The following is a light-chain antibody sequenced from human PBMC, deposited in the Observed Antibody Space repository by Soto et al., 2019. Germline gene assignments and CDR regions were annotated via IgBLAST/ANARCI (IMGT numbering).Light chain of an antibody. CDR3: QQYNSYPWT. V-gene: IGKV1-5*01. J-gene: IGKJ1*01. Sequence: DIQMTQSPSTLSASVGDGVTITCRASQSISNRSAWYQQKPGEAPKYLIYDASTLDSGAPSRFSGSGSGTEFTLSISSLQPDDFATYYCQQYNSYPWTFGQGTKVEI. CDR1: QSISNR. CDR2: DAS.